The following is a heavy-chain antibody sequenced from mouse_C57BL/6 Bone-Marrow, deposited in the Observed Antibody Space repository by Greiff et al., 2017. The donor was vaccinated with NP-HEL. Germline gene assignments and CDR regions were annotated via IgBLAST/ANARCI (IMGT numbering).Heavy chain of an antibody. Sequence: VQLQQSGPELVKPGASVTIPCKASGYTFTDYNMDWVKQSHGKSLEWIGDINPNNGGTIYNQKFKGKATLTVDKSSSTAYMELRSLTSEDTAVYYGARSPIYYYGSERPKFAYWGQGTLGTVSA. V-gene: IGHV1-18*01. CDR1: GYTFTDYN. CDR2: INPNNGGT. D-gene: IGHD1-1*01. CDR3: ARSPIYYYGSERPKFAY. J-gene: IGHJ3*01.